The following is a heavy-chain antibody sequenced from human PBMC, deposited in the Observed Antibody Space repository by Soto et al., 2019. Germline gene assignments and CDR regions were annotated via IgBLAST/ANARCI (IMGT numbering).Heavy chain of an antibody. D-gene: IGHD3-3*01. CDR2: ISAYNGNT. CDR3: ARRGGPITIFGVVTENNWFDP. J-gene: IGHJ5*02. CDR1: GYTFPSYG. V-gene: IGHV1-18*01. Sequence: ASVKVSCKASGYTFPSYGISWVRQAPGQGLEWMGWISAYNGNTNYAQKLQSRVTMTTDTSTSTAYMELRSLRSDDTAVYYCARRGGPITIFGVVTENNWFDPWGQGTLVTVSS.